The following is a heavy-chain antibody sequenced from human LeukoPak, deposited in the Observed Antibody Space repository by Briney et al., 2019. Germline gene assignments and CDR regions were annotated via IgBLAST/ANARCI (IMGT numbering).Heavy chain of an antibody. CDR2: IKQDGSEK. D-gene: IGHD6-13*01. CDR1: GFTFSSYW. V-gene: IGHV3-7*03. CDR3: ARDMLLVSSSTFFDY. Sequence: PGGSLRLSCAASGFTFSSYWMSWVRQAPGKGLEWVANIKQDGSEKYYVDSVKGRFTISRDNAKNSLYLQMNSLRAEDTAVYYCARDMLLVSSSTFFDYWGQGTLVTVSS. J-gene: IGHJ4*02.